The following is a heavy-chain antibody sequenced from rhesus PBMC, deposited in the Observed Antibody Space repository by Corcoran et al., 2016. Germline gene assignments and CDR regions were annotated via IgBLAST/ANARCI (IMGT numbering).Heavy chain of an antibody. V-gene: IGHV4S10*01. CDR2: IYGRPTTT. Sequence: QVQLQESGPGVVKPSETLSLTCAVSGGSISDSYRWSWIRQPPGKGLEWIGYIYGRPTTTNDNPSLKSRFTISKDTSKNQFSLILTSVTAADTAIYYCARRTNYANDWYFDIWGPGTPISISS. J-gene: IGHJ2*01. D-gene: IGHD4-35*01. CDR3: ARRTNYANDWYFDI. CDR1: GGSISDSYR.